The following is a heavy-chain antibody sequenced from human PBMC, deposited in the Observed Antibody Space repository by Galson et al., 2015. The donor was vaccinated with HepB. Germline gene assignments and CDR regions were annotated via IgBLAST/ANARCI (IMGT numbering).Heavy chain of an antibody. CDR3: ASGLKVGDFDY. J-gene: IGHJ4*02. CDR1: GYTFTSYG. V-gene: IGHV1-18*01. CDR2: VSAYNGNT. Sequence: SVKVSCKASGYTFTSYGTSWVRQAPGQGLEWMGWVSAYNGNTNYAQKLQGRVTMTTDTSTSTAYMELRSLRSDDTAVYYCASGLKVGDFDYWGQGTLVTVSS. D-gene: IGHD1-26*01.